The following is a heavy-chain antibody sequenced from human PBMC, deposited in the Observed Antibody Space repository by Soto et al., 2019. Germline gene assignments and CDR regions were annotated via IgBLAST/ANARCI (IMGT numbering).Heavy chain of an antibody. CDR1: GGSFSGYY. CDR3: ARGGRLRFLEWLPSPRFDP. V-gene: IGHV4-34*01. D-gene: IGHD3-3*01. J-gene: IGHJ5*02. Sequence: SETLSLTCAVYGGSFSGYYWSWIRQPPGKGLEWIGEINHSGSTNCNPSLKSRVTISVDTSKNQFSLKLSSVTAADTAVYYCARGGRLRFLEWLPSPRFDPWGQGTLVTVSS. CDR2: INHSGST.